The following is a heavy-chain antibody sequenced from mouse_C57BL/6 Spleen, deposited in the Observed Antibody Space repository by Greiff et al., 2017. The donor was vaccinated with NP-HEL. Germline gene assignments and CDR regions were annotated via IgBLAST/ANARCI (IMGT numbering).Heavy chain of an antibody. CDR2: IDPENGDT. CDR1: GFNIKDDY. D-gene: IGHD1-1*01. V-gene: IGHV14-4*01. CDR3: TTFTTVVATRDY. Sequence: EVQLQQSGAELVRPGASVKLSCTASGFNIKDDYMHWVKQRPEQGLEWIGWIDPENGDTEYASKFQGKATITADTSSNTAYLQLSSLTSEDTAVYYCTTFTTVVATRDYWGQGTTLTVSS. J-gene: IGHJ2*01.